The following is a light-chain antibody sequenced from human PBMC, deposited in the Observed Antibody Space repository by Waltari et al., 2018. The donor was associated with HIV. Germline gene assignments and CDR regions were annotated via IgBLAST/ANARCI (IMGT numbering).Light chain of an antibody. V-gene: IGLV2-14*01. CDR1: SSDVGGYNY. Sequence: QSALTQPASVSGSPGQSITISCTGTSSDVGGYNYVSWYQQHPGKAPKLMIYDVSNWPSGVSNRFSGSKSGNTASLTSSGLQAEDEADYYCSSYTSSSALWVFGGGTKLTVL. CDR3: SSYTSSSALWV. J-gene: IGLJ2*01. CDR2: DVS.